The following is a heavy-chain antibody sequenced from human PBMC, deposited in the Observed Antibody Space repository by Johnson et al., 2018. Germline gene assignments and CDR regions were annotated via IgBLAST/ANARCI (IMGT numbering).Heavy chain of an antibody. CDR1: GFTFNSYA. D-gene: IGHD6-19*01. CDR2: ISGSGGST. J-gene: IGHJ4*02. V-gene: IGHV3-23*04. CDR3: ARRGAVAAGY. Sequence: VQLVESGGGLVQXGGSXRLXCAASGFTFNSYAMTWVRQAPGKGLEWVSGISGSGGSTYYADSGKGRFPISRDNSKSTLYLQRHGLRADDTAVYYCARRGAVAAGYWGQGTLVTVSS.